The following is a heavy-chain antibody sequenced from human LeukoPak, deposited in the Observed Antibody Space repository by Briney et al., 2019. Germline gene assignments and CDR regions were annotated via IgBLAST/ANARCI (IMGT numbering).Heavy chain of an antibody. J-gene: IGHJ5*02. V-gene: IGHV3-33*01. CDR1: GFTFSTYV. D-gene: IGHD4-23*01. Sequence: GGSLRLSCAASGFTFSTYVMHWVRQTPGKGLEWVAFMWHDGSIGYYEDSVKGRFTLSRDNAKNSLYLQMNSLRAEDTVVYYCARAETTVARGWFDPWGQGTLVTVSS. CDR2: MWHDGSIG. CDR3: ARAETTVARGWFDP.